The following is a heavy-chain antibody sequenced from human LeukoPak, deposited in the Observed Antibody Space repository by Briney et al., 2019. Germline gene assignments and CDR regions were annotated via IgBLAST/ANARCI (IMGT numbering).Heavy chain of an antibody. V-gene: IGHV3-30*04. CDR3: ARGGYDFLTGDWFGP. CDR1: GFTFSSYA. J-gene: IGHJ5*02. Sequence: GGSLRLSCAASGFTFSSYAMHWVRQAPGKGLEWVAVISYDGSNKYYADSVKGRFTISRDNSKNTLYLQMNSLRAEDTAVYYCARGGYDFLTGDWFGPWGQGTLVTVSS. CDR2: ISYDGSNK. D-gene: IGHD3-9*01.